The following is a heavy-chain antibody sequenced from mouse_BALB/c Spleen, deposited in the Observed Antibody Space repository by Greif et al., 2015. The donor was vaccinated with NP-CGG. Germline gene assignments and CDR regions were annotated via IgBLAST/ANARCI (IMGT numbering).Heavy chain of an antibody. D-gene: IGHD1-2*01. J-gene: IGHJ2*01. Sequence: DLVKPGASVKLSCKASGYKDTSSWINWIKQGPGQGLEWIGRIAPGSGSTYYNEMFKGKATLTVDTSSSTAYIQLSSLSSEDSAVDFCARGGSTAFDYWGQGNTLTVSS. V-gene: IGHV1S41*01. CDR2: IAPGSGST. CDR3: ARGGSTAFDY. CDR1: GYKDTSSW.